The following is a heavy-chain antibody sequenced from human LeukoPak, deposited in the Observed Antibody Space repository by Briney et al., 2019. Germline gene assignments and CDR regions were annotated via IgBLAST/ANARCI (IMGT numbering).Heavy chain of an antibody. CDR2: VWHDGSNR. D-gene: IGHD3-10*01. CDR1: GFTFSSYA. Sequence: GGSLRLSCTAPGFTFSSYAIHWIRQAPGKGLEWVALVWHDGSNRYYADSVKGRFTISRDNSKNTVYLQMNSLRAEDTAVYYCARKLFGSGSCPDYWGQGTLVTVSS. CDR3: ARKLFGSGSCPDY. V-gene: IGHV3-33*01. J-gene: IGHJ4*02.